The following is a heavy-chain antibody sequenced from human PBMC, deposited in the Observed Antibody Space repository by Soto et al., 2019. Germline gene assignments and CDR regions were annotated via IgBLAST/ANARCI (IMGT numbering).Heavy chain of an antibody. D-gene: IGHD5-18*01. J-gene: IGHJ6*02. CDR2: ISYDGSNK. Sequence: LXLSCAASGFTFSRYVMHWVRQAPVKGLEWVAVISYDGSNKYYADSVKGRFTISRDNSKNTLYLQMNSLRAEDTAVYYCAKDLLRLEGGEYYYYYGIDVWGQGTTVTVS. V-gene: IGHV3-30*18. CDR1: GFTFSRYV. CDR3: AKDLLRLEGGEYYYYYGIDV.